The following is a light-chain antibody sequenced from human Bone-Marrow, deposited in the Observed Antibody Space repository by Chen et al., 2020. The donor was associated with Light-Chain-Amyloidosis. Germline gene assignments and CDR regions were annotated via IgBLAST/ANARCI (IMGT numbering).Light chain of an antibody. CDR2: DDS. J-gene: IGLJ3*02. CDR1: NIGSTS. CDR3: QVWDRSSDRPV. Sequence: SYVLTQPSSVSVAPGQTATIACGGNNIGSTSVHWYQQTPGQAPLLVVYDDSDRPSGIPERWSGSTSGNTATLAVGRVEAGDRADYYCQVWDRSSDRPVFGGGTKLTVL. V-gene: IGLV3-21*02.